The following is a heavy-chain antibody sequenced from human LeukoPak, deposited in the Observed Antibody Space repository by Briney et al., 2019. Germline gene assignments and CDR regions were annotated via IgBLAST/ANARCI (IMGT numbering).Heavy chain of an antibody. V-gene: IGHV1-24*01. CDR1: GYTLTELS. CDR2: FDPEDGET. D-gene: IGHD2-15*01. CDR3: ARVLRYCSGGNCYSGGLGYMDV. Sequence: GASVKVSCKVSGYTLTELSMHWVRQAPGKGLEWMGGFDPEDGETIYAQKFQGRVTMTEDTSTDTAYMALSSLRSEDTAVYYCARVLRYCSGGNCYSGGLGYMDVWGKGTTVTISS. J-gene: IGHJ6*03.